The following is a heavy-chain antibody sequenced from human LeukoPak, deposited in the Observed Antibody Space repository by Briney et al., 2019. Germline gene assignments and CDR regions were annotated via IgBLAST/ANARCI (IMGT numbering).Heavy chain of an antibody. CDR1: GFTFSSYW. CDR3: ARDLYRIVVVPHYFDY. CDR2: IKQDGSEK. V-gene: IGHV3-7*01. D-gene: IGHD3-22*01. Sequence: GGSLRLSCAASGFTFSSYWMSWVRQAPGKGLEWVANIKQDGSEKYYVDSVEGRFAISRDNAKNSLYLQMNSLRAEDTAVYYCARDLYRIVVVPHYFDYWGQGTLVTVSS. J-gene: IGHJ4*02.